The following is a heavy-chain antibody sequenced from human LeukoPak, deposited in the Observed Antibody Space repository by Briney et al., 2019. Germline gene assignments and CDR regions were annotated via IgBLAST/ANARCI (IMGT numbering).Heavy chain of an antibody. CDR2: IIPIFGTA. J-gene: IGHJ4*02. Sequence: EASVKVSCKASGGTFSSYAISWVRQAPGQGLEWMGGIIPIFGTANYAQKFQGRVTITADKSMSTAYMELSSLRSEDTAVYYCARRPDYSSGWNGVLFDYWGQGTLVTVSS. CDR3: ARRPDYSSGWNGVLFDY. D-gene: IGHD6-19*01. CDR1: GGTFSSYA. V-gene: IGHV1-69*06.